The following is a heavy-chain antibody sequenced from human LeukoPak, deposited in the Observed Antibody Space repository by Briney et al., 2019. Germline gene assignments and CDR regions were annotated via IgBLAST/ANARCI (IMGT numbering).Heavy chain of an antibody. Sequence: GASVKVSCKASGGTFSSYAISWVRQAPGQGLEWMGGIIPIFGTANYAQEFQGRVTITADESTSTAYMELSSLRSEDTAVYYCTRVRGYGSGSYYKPPPYYFDYWGQGTLVTVSS. J-gene: IGHJ4*02. CDR3: TRVRGYGSGSYYKPPPYYFDY. CDR2: IIPIFGTA. D-gene: IGHD3-10*01. CDR1: GGTFSSYA. V-gene: IGHV1-69*13.